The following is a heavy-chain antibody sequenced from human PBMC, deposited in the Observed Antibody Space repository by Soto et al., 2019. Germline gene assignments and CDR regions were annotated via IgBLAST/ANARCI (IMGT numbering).Heavy chain of an antibody. Sequence: VQLLESGGGLVQPGGSLRLSCAASGFTFSSYAMSWVRQAPGKGLEWVSAISGSGGSTYYADSVKGRFTISRDNSKNTLYLQMNSLRAEDTAVYYCAKDHGRITMVRGDFDYWGQGTLVTVSS. D-gene: IGHD3-10*01. CDR3: AKDHGRITMVRGDFDY. V-gene: IGHV3-23*01. CDR2: ISGSGGST. CDR1: GFTFSSYA. J-gene: IGHJ4*02.